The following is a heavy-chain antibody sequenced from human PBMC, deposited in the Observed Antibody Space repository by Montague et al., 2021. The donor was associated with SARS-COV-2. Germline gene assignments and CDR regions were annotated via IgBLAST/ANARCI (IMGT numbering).Heavy chain of an antibody. D-gene: IGHD3-10*01. CDR1: GGSISSDY. CDR3: ARGHYYGRKDYYYGVDV. V-gene: IGHV4-59*13. CDR2: IYYTGST. Sequence: SETLSLTCTGSGGSISSDYWTWIRQPPGKGLEWIGYIYYTGSTNYNPSLESRVTISLDTSKNQFSLKLSSVTAADTAVYYCARGHYYGRKDYYYGVDVWGQGTTVTVSS. J-gene: IGHJ6*02.